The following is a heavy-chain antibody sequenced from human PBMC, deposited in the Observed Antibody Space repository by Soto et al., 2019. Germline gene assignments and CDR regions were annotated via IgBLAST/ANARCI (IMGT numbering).Heavy chain of an antibody. J-gene: IGHJ4*02. V-gene: IGHV4-59*01. Sequence: SSETLSLTCTVSGGSISSYYWSWIRQPPGKGLEWIGYIYYSGSTNYNPSLKSRVTISVDTSKNQFSLKLSSVTAADTAVYYCARVTSDYIWGGYRYAYYFDYWGQGTLVTVSS. D-gene: IGHD3-16*02. CDR2: IYYSGST. CDR3: ARVTSDYIWGGYRYAYYFDY. CDR1: GGSISSYY.